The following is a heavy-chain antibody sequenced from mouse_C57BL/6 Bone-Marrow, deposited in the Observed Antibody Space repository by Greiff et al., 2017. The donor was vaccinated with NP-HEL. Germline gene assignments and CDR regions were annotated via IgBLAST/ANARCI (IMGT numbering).Heavy chain of an antibody. CDR1: GFSLSTFGMG. Sequence: QVTLKECGPGILQPSQTLSLTCSFSGFSLSTFGMGVGWIRQPSGKGLEWLAHIWWDDDKYYNPALKSRLTISKDTSKNQVFLKIANVDTADTATYYCARIGITTVEGYWYFDVWGTGTTVTVSS. V-gene: IGHV8-8*01. CDR2: IWWDDDK. J-gene: IGHJ1*03. CDR3: ARIGITTVEGYWYFDV. D-gene: IGHD1-1*01.